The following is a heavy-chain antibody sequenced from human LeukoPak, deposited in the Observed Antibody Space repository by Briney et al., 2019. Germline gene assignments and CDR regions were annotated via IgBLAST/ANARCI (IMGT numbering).Heavy chain of an antibody. CDR1: GFTFSSYS. D-gene: IGHD4-17*01. CDR2: ISSSSSYI. V-gene: IGHV3-21*01. Sequence: PGGSLRLYRAASGFTFSSYSMNWVRQAPGKGLEWVSSISSSSSYIYYADSVKGRFTISRDNAKNSLCLQMNSLRAEDTAVYYCAIEGGDYVAPFDYWGQGTLVTVSS. CDR3: AIEGGDYVAPFDY. J-gene: IGHJ4*02.